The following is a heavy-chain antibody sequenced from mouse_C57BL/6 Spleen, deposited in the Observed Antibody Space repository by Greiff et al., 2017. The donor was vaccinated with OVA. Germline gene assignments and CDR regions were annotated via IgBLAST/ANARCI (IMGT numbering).Heavy chain of an antibody. CDR1: GFSLTSYA. D-gene: IGHD2-4*01. CDR2: IWTGGGT. V-gene: IGHV2-9-1*01. CDR3: ARNPPNGISYDYDCAMDY. Sequence: QVQLKESGPGLVAPSQSLSITCTVSGFSLTSYAISWVRQPPGKGLEWLGVIWTGGGTNYNSALKSRLSISKDNSKSQVFFKMTSLQTDDPARYYCARNPPNGISYDYDCAMDYWGQGTSVTVSS. J-gene: IGHJ4*01.